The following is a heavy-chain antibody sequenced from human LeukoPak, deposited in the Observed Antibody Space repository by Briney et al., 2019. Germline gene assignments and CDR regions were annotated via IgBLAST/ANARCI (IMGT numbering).Heavy chain of an antibody. J-gene: IGHJ4*02. V-gene: IGHV3-30-3*01. CDR2: ISYDGSNK. D-gene: IGHD2-8*01. CDR3: ARDEGVRFYDY. Sequence: GGSLRLSCAASGFTFSSYAMHWVRQAPGKGLEWVAVISYDGSNKYYADSVKGRFTISRDNSENTLYLQMNSLRAEDTAVYYCARDEGVRFYDYWGQGTLVTVSS. CDR1: GFTFSSYA.